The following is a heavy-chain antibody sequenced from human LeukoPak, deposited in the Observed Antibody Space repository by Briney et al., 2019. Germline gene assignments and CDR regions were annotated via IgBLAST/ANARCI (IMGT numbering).Heavy chain of an antibody. V-gene: IGHV3-30*18. D-gene: IGHD5-18*01. J-gene: IGHJ4*02. Sequence: PGGSLRLSCAASGFTFSSYGMHWVRQAPGKGLEWVAVISYDGSNKYYADSVKGRFTISRDSSKNTLYLQMNSLRAEDTAVYYCAKVGYSYGYVSVYFDYWGQGTLVTVSS. CDR1: GFTFSSYG. CDR3: AKVGYSYGYVSVYFDY. CDR2: ISYDGSNK.